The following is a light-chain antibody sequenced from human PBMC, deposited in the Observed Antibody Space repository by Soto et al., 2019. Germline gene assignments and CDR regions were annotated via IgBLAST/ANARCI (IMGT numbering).Light chain of an antibody. CDR1: HSINNY. CDR2: AAS. J-gene: IGKJ2*01. CDR3: QQSYITLGT. Sequence: IQMTQSPSSLSASVGDRVIITCRSDHSINNYLNWYQQRPGQVPKLLIYAASTLQSGVPSRFRGSGSVRVFTLTINSLQPEEFATYYCQQSYITLGTFGRGTRVEI. V-gene: IGKV1-39*01.